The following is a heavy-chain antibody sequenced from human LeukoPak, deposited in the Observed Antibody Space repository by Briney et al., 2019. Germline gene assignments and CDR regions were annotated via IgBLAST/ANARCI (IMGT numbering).Heavy chain of an antibody. CDR3: ARWRYCTNGVCYRYFDY. CDR2: ISAYNGNT. V-gene: IGHV1-18*01. Sequence: ASVKVSCKASGYTFTRYGISWVRQAPGQGLEWTGWISAYNGNTNYAQKLQGRVTMTTDTSTSTAYMELRSLRSDDAAVYYCARWRYCTNGVCYRYFDYWGQGTLVTVSS. CDR1: GYTFTRYG. J-gene: IGHJ4*02. D-gene: IGHD2-8*01.